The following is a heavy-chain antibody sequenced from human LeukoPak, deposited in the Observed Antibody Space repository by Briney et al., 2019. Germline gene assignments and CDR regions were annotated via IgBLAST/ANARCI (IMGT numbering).Heavy chain of an antibody. J-gene: IGHJ4*02. CDR2: ISSSSSYI. V-gene: IGHV3-21*01. CDR3: ARASPYSSSWWSEGDY. D-gene: IGHD6-13*01. CDR1: GFTFSSYS. Sequence: GGSLRLSCAASGFTFSSYSMNWVRQAPGKGLEWVSSISSSSSYIYYADSVKGRFTISRDNAKNSLYLQMNSLRAEDTAVYYCARASPYSSSWWSEGDYWGQGTLVTVSS.